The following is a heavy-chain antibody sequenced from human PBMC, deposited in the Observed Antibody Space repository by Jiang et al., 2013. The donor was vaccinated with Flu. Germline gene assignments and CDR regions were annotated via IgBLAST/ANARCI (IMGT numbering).Heavy chain of an antibody. J-gene: IGHJ4*02. CDR3: GRGRVVDS. CDR1: GDSITTGAYY. Sequence: VQLVESGSGLVKPSQTLSLTCTVSGDSITTGAYYWTWIRQRPGKGLEWIGYIFDSKITYYNPSLKGRVTISMDTSQNQFSLRVTSMTAADTAVYLCGRGRVVDSWGQGMVVTVSS. CDR2: IFDSKIT. V-gene: IGHV4-31*03.